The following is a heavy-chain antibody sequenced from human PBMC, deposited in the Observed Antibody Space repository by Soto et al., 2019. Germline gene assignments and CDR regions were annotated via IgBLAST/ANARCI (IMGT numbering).Heavy chain of an antibody. CDR3: AKVFCSSTHCYVASGAGSHFDH. D-gene: IGHD2-2*01. V-gene: IGHV3-23*01. CDR2: ISGSGVYT. CDR1: GFTFSPYA. J-gene: IGHJ4*02. Sequence: GGSLRLSCVASGFTFSPYAMSWVRQAPGKGLEWVSAISGSGVYTYYADSVKGRFTISTDNSKNTVFLQMSSLRAEDTAVYYCAKVFCSSTHCYVASGAGSHFDHWGQGTLVTVSS.